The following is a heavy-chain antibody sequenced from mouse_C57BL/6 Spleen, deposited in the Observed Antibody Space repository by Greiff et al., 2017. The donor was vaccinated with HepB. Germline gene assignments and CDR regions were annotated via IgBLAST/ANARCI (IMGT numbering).Heavy chain of an antibody. J-gene: IGHJ3*01. D-gene: IGHD3-2*02. Sequence: EVQLQQSGTVLARPGASVKMSCKTSGYTFTSYWMHWVKQRPGQGLEWIGAIYPGNSDTSYNQKFKGKAKLTAVTSASTAYMELSSLTNEDSAVYYCTGGRDGSGPFAYWGQGTLVTVSA. CDR2: IYPGNSDT. CDR1: GYTFTSYW. V-gene: IGHV1-5*01. CDR3: TGGRDGSGPFAY.